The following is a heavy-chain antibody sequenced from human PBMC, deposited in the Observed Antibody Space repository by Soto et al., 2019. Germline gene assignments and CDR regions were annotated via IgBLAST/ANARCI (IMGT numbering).Heavy chain of an antibody. CDR2: IIPIFGTA. V-gene: IGHV1-69*06. D-gene: IGHD4-17*01. Sequence: SVKVSCKASGGTFSSYAISWVRQAPGQGLEWMGGIIPIFGTANYAQKFQGRVTITADKSTSTAYMELSSLRSEDTAVYYCARRWYGDYIYYYGMDVWGQGTTVTVSS. CDR3: ARRWYGDYIYYYGMDV. J-gene: IGHJ6*02. CDR1: GGTFSSYA.